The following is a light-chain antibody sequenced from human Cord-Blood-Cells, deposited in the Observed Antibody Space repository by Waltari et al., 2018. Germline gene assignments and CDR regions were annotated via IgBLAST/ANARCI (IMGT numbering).Light chain of an antibody. J-gene: IGLJ2*01. CDR1: VLANKY. Sequence: SYELTQPSSVSVSPGQTARIPCSGHVLANKYARWFQQKPGQAPVLVIYTDSERPSGIPERFSGSSSGTTVTLTISGVQVEDEADYYCYSAADNNVVFGGGTKLTVL. CDR3: YSAADNNVV. CDR2: TDS. V-gene: IGLV3-27*01.